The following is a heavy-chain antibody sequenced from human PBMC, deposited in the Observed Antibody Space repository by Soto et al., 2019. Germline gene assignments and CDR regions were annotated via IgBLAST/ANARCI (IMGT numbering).Heavy chain of an antibody. Sequence: GESLKISCKGSGYSFTSYWIGWVRQMPGKGLEWMGIIYPGDSDTRYSPSFQGQVTISADKSISTAYLQWSSLKASDTAMYYCARAYSSSPLFGSPHYYYYYYMDVWGKGTTVTVSS. V-gene: IGHV5-51*01. CDR3: ARAYSSSPLFGSPHYYYYYYMDV. CDR1: GYSFTSYW. J-gene: IGHJ6*03. CDR2: IYPGDSDT. D-gene: IGHD6-6*01.